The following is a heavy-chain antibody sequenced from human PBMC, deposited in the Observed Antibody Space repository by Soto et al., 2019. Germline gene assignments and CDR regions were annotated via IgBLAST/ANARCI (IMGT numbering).Heavy chain of an antibody. CDR3: ATVGRTFLGWSRNDY. Sequence: GSLRLSCAASGVTFSKAWMSWVRQAPGKGLEWVGQIKSKTDGGTTDYAAPVKGRFIISRQDSKSTLYLQMNRLKTEDSAMYYCATVGRTFLGWSRNDYWGQGALVTVSS. CDR2: IKSKTDGGTT. CDR1: GVTFSKAW. J-gene: IGHJ4*01. D-gene: IGHD3-3*01. V-gene: IGHV3-15*01.